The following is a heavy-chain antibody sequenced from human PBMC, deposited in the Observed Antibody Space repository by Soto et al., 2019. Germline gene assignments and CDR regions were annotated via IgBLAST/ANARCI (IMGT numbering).Heavy chain of an antibody. V-gene: IGHV1-18*01. CDR2: ISAYNGNT. Sequence: ASVKVSCKASGYTFTSYGISWVRQAPGQGLEWMGWISAYNGNTNYAQKLQGRVTMTTDTSTSTAYMELRSLRSDDTAVYYCARPRPPDSYSSGWDNWFDPWGQGTLVTVSS. D-gene: IGHD6-19*01. J-gene: IGHJ5*02. CDR3: ARPRPPDSYSSGWDNWFDP. CDR1: GYTFTSYG.